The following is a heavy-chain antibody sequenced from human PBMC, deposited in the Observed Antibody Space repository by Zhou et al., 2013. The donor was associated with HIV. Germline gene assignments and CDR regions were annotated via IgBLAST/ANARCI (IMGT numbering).Heavy chain of an antibody. Sequence: QVQLVQSGAEVKKPGASVKVSCRVSGFTLSDLSIHWVRQSPGRGPEWMGRFDSDYAAATFAPDFQGRIAMTGDTVTNTAYMDLRGLTSDDTAIYYCARGGSGYGYWGQGTLLAVSS. CDR2: FDSDYAAA. J-gene: IGHJ4*02. CDR3: ARGGSGYGY. D-gene: IGHD3-22*01. CDR1: GFTLSDLS. V-gene: IGHV1-24*01.